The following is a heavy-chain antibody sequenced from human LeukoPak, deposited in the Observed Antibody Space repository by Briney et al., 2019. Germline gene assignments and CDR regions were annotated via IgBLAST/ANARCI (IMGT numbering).Heavy chain of an antibody. CDR1: GFTFSSYG. CDR3: ARTRYYYNSRSYGAPYYFDY. D-gene: IGHD3-10*01. J-gene: IGHJ4*02. V-gene: IGHV3-7*01. Sequence: GGSLRLSCAASGFTFSSYGMHWVRQAPGKGLEWVANIKQDGSEKYYVDSVKGRFTISRDNAKNSLYLQMNSLRAEDTAVYYCARTRYYYNSRSYGAPYYFDYWGQGTLVTVSS. CDR2: IKQDGSEK.